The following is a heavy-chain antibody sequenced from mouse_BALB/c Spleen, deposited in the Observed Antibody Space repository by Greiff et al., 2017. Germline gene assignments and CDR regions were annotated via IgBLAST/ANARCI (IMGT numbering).Heavy chain of an antibody. CDR1: GYTFTSYW. CDR2: IYPGNSDT. D-gene: IGHD2-4*01. CDR3: TRGDYDYAMDY. Sequence: VQLQQSGTVLARPGASVKMSCKASGYTFTSYWMHWVQQRPGQGLEWIGAIYPGNSDTSYNQKFKGKAKLTAVTSTSTAYMELSSLTNEDSAVYYCTRGDYDYAMDYWGQGTSVTVSS. V-gene: IGHV1-5*01. J-gene: IGHJ4*01.